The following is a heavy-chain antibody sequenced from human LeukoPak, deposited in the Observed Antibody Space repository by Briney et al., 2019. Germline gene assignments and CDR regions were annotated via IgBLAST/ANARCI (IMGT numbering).Heavy chain of an antibody. CDR3: ARDERSGGSCPDY. V-gene: IGHV4-39*02. CDR2: KYYSGST. J-gene: IGHJ4*02. CDR1: GGSISSSRYY. Sequence: SETLSLTCTVSGGSISSSRYYGGWIRQPPGKGLEWIGSKYYSGSTYYNPSLKNRVTISVDTSKNQFSLKLSSVTAADTAVYYCARDERSGGSCPDYWGQGTLVTVSS. D-gene: IGHD2-15*01.